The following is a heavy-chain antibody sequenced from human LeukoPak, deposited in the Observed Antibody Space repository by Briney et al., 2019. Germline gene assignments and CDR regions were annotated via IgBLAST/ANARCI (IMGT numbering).Heavy chain of an antibody. CDR1: GGSITGSH. V-gene: IGHV4-4*07. J-gene: IGHJ4*02. Sequence: SETLSLICTVSGGSITGSHWSWLRQSAGKGLEWIGRIYSSGTTNYNPSLKSRVTMSLDTSKNQFSLRLSSVTAADTAVYYCARGAYSCDYWGQGTLVTVSS. CDR3: ARGAYSCDY. CDR2: IYSSGTT.